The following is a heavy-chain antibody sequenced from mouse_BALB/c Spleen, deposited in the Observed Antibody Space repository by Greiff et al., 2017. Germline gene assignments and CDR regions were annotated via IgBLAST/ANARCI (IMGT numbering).Heavy chain of an antibody. Sequence: EVMLVESGGGLVQLGGSLKLSCAASGFTFSSYYMSWVRQTPEKRLELVAAINSNGGSTYDPDTVKGRFTISRDNAKNTLYLQMSSLKSEDTALYYCAIYEGVVATPCAYWGQGTLVTVSA. CDR2: INSNGGST. J-gene: IGHJ3*01. D-gene: IGHD1-1*01. V-gene: IGHV5-6-2*01. CDR1: GFTFSSYY. CDR3: AIYEGVVATPCAY.